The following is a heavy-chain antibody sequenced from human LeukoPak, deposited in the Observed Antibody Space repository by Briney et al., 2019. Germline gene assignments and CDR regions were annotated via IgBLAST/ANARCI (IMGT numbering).Heavy chain of an antibody. CDR3: ARATPPGYNLEYYFDY. Sequence: GASVTVSCKASGYTFTSYYMHWVRQAPGQGLEWMGIINPSGGSTSYAQKFQGRVSMTRDTSTSTAYMELSSLRSEDTAVYYCARATPPGYNLEYYFDYWGQGTLVTVSS. CDR2: INPSGGST. J-gene: IGHJ4*02. CDR1: GYTFTSYY. D-gene: IGHD5-24*01. V-gene: IGHV1-46*01.